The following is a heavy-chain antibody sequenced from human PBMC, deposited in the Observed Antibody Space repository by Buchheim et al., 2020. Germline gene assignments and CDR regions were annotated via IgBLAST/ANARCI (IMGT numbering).Heavy chain of an antibody. CDR2: ISSSGYTT. V-gene: IGHV3-48*01. CDR3: ARDRYGYSYGAYYFDY. Sequence: EVQVVESGGGLVQPGGSLRLSCAASGFTFSSHSMNWVRQAPGKGLEWVSYISSSGYTTYYAASVNGRFTIPRDDAKRSLYLQMNSLRAEDTAVYYCARDRYGYSYGAYYFDYWGQGTL. CDR1: GFTFSSHS. J-gene: IGHJ4*02. D-gene: IGHD5-18*01.